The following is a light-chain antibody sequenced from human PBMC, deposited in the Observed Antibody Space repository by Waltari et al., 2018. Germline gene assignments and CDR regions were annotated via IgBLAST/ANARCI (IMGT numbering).Light chain of an antibody. Sequence: DIVMTQSPDSLALSLGERATINCKSSQSVLYSSKNKNYLAWYQQKSGRPPKLLIYWASTRESGVPDRFSGSGSGTDFTLTISSLQAEDVAVYYCQQYFSIPVTFGQGTKVEIE. J-gene: IGKJ1*01. CDR2: WAS. V-gene: IGKV4-1*01. CDR1: QSVLYSSKNKNY. CDR3: QQYFSIPVT.